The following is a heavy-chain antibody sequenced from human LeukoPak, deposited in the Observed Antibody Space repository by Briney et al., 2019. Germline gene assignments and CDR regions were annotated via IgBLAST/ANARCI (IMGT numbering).Heavy chain of an antibody. CDR3: ARGSSLDHDAFDI. Sequence: GGSLRLSCGASGFTFSSYWMSWVRQAPGKGLEWVANIKEDGSEEYYVDSVKGRFTISRDNAKNSLYLQRNSLRAEDTAVYYCARGSSLDHDAFDIWGQGTMVTVSS. CDR1: GFTFSSYW. V-gene: IGHV3-7*01. J-gene: IGHJ3*02. CDR2: IKEDGSEE.